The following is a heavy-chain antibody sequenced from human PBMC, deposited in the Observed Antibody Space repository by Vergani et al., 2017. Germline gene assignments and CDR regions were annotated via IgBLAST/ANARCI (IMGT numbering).Heavy chain of an antibody. V-gene: IGHV3-43D*03. CDR2: IRWDGGST. CDR1: GFTFDDYA. J-gene: IGHJ4*02. D-gene: IGHD3-22*01. CDR3: ARDRYDSSGYFVPLDY. Sequence: EVQLVESGGVVVQPGGSLRLSCAASGFTFDDYAMHWVRQAPGKGLEWVSLIRWDGGSTYYADSVKGRFTISRDNSKNSLYLQMNSLRAEDTALYYCARDRYDSSGYFVPLDYWGQGTLVTVSS.